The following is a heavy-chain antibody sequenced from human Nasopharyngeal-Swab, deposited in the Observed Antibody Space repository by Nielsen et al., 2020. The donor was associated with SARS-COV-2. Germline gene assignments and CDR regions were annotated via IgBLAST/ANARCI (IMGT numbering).Heavy chain of an antibody. Sequence: SETLSLTCSVFGVSIGSYYWSWVRQPPAKGLEWIGFIYFGGNTKYNPSLKSRVTISLDKSKNQFSLDLSSVTAADTAVYYCARSSAQEAGHYYYYYDMNVWGQGTTVTVSS. D-gene: IGHD6-25*01. CDR3: ARSSAQEAGHYYYYYDMNV. J-gene: IGHJ6*02. CDR2: IYFGGNT. V-gene: IGHV4-4*09. CDR1: GVSIGSYY.